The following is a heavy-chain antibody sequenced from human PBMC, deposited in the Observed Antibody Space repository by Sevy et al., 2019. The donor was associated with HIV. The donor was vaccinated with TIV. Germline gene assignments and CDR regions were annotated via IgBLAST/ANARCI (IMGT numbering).Heavy chain of an antibody. J-gene: IGHJ4*02. CDR2: IYYRGNT. V-gene: IGHV4-59*08. CDR3: VRHTASGTYVQIFDY. Sequence: SETLSLTCTVSGGSISGFYWSWIRQPPGKGLEWIGYIYYRGNTNYNPSLKSRVTISLDTSKNQFSLKLSSVTAADTVVYYCVRHTASGTYVQIFDYWGQGTLVTVSS. D-gene: IGHD3-10*01. CDR1: GGSISGFY.